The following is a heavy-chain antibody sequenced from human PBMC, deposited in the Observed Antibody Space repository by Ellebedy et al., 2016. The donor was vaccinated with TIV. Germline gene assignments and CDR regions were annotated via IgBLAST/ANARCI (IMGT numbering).Heavy chain of an antibody. CDR3: ARGGDGVAADY. J-gene: IGHJ4*02. D-gene: IGHD2-15*01. Sequence: LRLSXTVSGGSISSGDYYWSWIRQPPGKGLEWIGYIYYSGSTYYNPSLKSRVTISVDTSKNQFSLKLSSVTAADTAVYYCARGGDGVAADYWGQGTLVTVSS. CDR2: IYYSGST. V-gene: IGHV4-30-4*01. CDR1: GGSISSGDYY.